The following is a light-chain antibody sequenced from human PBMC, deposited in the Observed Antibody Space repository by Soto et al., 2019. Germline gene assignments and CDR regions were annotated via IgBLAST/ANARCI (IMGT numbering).Light chain of an antibody. CDR3: QQSYTTPLT. J-gene: IGKJ4*01. CDR2: AAS. V-gene: IGKV1-39*01. CDR1: QSISTY. Sequence: DIQMTQSPSSLSASVGDRDTLTCRASQSISTYLNWYQQKPEKAPKLLIYAASSLHSGVPSRFSGSGSGTDFTLTITSLQPEDFATYYCQQSYTTPLTFGGGTKVEIK.